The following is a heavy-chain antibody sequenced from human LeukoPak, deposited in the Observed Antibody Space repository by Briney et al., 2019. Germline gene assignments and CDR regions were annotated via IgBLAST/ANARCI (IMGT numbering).Heavy chain of an antibody. D-gene: IGHD3-22*01. Sequence: SETLSLTCAVYGGSFSGYYWSWIRQPPGKGLEWIGEINHSGSTNYNPSLKSRVTISADTSKNQFSLKLSSVTAADTAVYYCARGRPHDSSGSDPYYFDYWGQGTLVTVSS. CDR2: INHSGST. CDR3: ARGRPHDSSGSDPYYFDY. V-gene: IGHV4-34*01. CDR1: GGSFSGYY. J-gene: IGHJ4*02.